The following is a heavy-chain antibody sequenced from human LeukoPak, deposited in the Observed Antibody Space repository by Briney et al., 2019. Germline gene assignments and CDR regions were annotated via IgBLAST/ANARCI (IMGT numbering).Heavy chain of an antibody. CDR3: ARRARWELLGAFDI. D-gene: IGHD1-26*01. Sequence: PSETLSLTCAVYGGSFSGYYWSWIRQPPGKGLEWIGEINHSGSTNYNPSLKSRVTISVDTSKNQFSLKLSSVTAADTAVYYCARRARWELLGAFDIWGQGTMVTVSS. V-gene: IGHV4-34*01. CDR2: INHSGST. J-gene: IGHJ3*02. CDR1: GGSFSGYY.